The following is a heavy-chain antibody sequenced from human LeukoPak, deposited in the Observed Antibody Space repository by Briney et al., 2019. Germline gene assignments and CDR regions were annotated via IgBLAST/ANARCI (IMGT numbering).Heavy chain of an antibody. CDR3: AKEVGYYGSGSHYYYYYGMDV. V-gene: IGHV3-23*01. Sequence: LTGGSLRLSCAASGFTFSSYAMSWVRQAPGKGLEWVSAISGSGGSTYYADSVKGRFTISRDNSKKTLYLQMNSLRAEDTAVYYCAKEVGYYGSGSHYYYYYGMDVWGQGTTVTVSS. CDR1: GFTFSSYA. D-gene: IGHD3-10*01. CDR2: ISGSGGST. J-gene: IGHJ6*02.